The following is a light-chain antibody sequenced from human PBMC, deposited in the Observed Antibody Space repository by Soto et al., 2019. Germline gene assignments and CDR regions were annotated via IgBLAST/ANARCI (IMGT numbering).Light chain of an antibody. J-gene: IGKJ1*01. CDR2: DAS. V-gene: IGKV3-15*01. CDR3: QQCNDWPWT. Sequence: EIVRMQSPATLAGSRVERATLSCRANQAISSNLEWYQQKPGQGPRLLIYDASTRATGIPARFSGSGSGTEFTLTISSLQSEDFAVYYCQQCNDWPWTFGQGTKVDIK. CDR1: QAISSN.